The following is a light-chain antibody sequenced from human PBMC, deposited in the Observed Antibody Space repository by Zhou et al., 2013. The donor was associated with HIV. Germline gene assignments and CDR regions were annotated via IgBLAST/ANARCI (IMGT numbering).Light chain of an antibody. CDR2: GAS. CDR3: QQYNNWSYT. CDR1: QSVSSN. J-gene: IGKJ2*01. Sequence: VLTQSPGTLSLSPGERATLSCRASQSVSSNLAWYQQKPGQAPRLLIYGASTRATGIPARFSGSGSGTEFTLTISSLQSEDFAVYYCQQYNNWSYTFGQGTKLEIK. V-gene: IGKV3-15*01.